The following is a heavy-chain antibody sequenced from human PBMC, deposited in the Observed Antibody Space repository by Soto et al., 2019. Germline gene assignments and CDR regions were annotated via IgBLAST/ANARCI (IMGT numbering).Heavy chain of an antibody. CDR2: LNADSGNT. Sequence: ASVKVSCKTSGYRFTAYTLHWVRQAPGQRLEWMGWLNADSGNTQYSQKFQGRVTFTRNTSATTAYMELSGLTSDDTAVYFCARVRHGYKNQFDWWGQGALVTVSS. J-gene: IGHJ4*02. V-gene: IGHV1-3*01. CDR3: ARVRHGYKNQFDW. CDR1: GYRFTAYT. D-gene: IGHD2-2*02.